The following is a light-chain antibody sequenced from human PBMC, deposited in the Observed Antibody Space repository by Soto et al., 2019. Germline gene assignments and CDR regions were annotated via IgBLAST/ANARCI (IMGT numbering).Light chain of an antibody. J-gene: IGKJ2*01. CDR2: GAS. CDR3: RQYGSSPSYT. Sequence: EIVLTQSPGTLSLSPGERATLSCRASQSVSSSSYLAWYQQKPGQAPRLLLYGASSRATGIPDRFSGSGSATDFTLTFSRLEPEDFAVYYCRQYGSSPSYTFGQGTKLEIK. V-gene: IGKV3-20*01. CDR1: QSVSSSSY.